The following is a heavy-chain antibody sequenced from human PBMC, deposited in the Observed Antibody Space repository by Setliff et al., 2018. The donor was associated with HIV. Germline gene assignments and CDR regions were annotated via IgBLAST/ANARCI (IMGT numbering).Heavy chain of an antibody. CDR1: GLTFRSYA. Sequence: GGSLRLSCAASGLTFRSYAMSWVRQAPGKGLEWVSVISGSGGSTYYADFVRGRFTISRDNSKNTLYLQMNSLRAEDTAVYYCANGYDFWSGSSKGNFDYWGQGTLVTVSS. CDR2: ISGSGGST. D-gene: IGHD3-3*01. J-gene: IGHJ4*02. CDR3: ANGYDFWSGSSKGNFDY. V-gene: IGHV3-23*01.